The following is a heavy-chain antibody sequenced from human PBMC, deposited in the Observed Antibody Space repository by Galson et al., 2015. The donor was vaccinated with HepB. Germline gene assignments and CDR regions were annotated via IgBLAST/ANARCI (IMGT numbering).Heavy chain of an antibody. J-gene: IGHJ6*02. V-gene: IGHV3-23*01. CDR1: GFTFSTYA. CDR3: AKIARSGEGAYGMDV. D-gene: IGHD3-10*01. Sequence: SLRLSCADSGFTFSTYAVTWVRQAPGKGLEWVSSISGDGGGTYYADSVKGRFTISRDNSKNTLYLQMNSLRAEDTAIYYCAKIARSGEGAYGMDVWGQGTTVTVSS. CDR2: ISGDGGGT.